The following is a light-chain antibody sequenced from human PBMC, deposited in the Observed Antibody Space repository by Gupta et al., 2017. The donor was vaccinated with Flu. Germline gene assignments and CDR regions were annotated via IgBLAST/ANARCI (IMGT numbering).Light chain of an antibody. V-gene: IGKV1-5*03. CDR2: MAS. CDR3: QHVGSPHT. CDR1: LSIKNW. J-gene: IGKJ2*01. Sequence: DIQVTQSPSSLSASVGDRVTITCRASLSIKNWLAWYQQKPGKAPRVLIYMASILQSGVPSRFSGSGSGTEFTLTISRRQPDDSATYYCQHVGSPHTFGQGTKLEIK.